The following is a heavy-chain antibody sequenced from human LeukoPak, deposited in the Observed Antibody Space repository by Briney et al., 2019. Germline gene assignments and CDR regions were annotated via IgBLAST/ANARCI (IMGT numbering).Heavy chain of an antibody. V-gene: IGHV4-59*08. CDR1: GVSIKNYY. Sequence: SETLSLTCSVSGVSIKNYYWSRIRQPLGKGLEWIANIYYAGSSNYNPSLKSRVSLSIDASKNELSLKLTSVTAADTAIYYCARQAVIIPTGMEGPWFDPWGQGTLVAVSS. J-gene: IGHJ5*02. CDR2: IYYAGSS. CDR3: ARQAVIIPTGMEGPWFDP. D-gene: IGHD2/OR15-2a*01.